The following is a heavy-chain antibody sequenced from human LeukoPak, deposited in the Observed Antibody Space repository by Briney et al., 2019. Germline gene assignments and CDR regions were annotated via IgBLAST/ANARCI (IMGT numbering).Heavy chain of an antibody. CDR1: GFTFSSYA. Sequence: GGSLRLSCAASGFTFSSYAMSWVRQAPGKGLEWVSAISSSGGSTYYADSVKGRFTISRDNSKNTLYLQMNSLRAEDTAVYYCAKDQSVVYSGSYYRYFDYWGQGTLVTVSS. J-gene: IGHJ4*02. D-gene: IGHD1-26*01. CDR2: ISSSGGST. CDR3: AKDQSVVYSGSYYRYFDY. V-gene: IGHV3-23*01.